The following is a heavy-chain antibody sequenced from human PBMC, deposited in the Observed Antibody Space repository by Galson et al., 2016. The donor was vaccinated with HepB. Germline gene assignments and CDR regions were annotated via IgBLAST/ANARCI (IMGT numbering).Heavy chain of an antibody. CDR1: GGSITNYY. Sequence: SETLSLTCTVSGGSITNYYWGWIRQPPGKRLEWIGYIYHTGNTDSHPSSKSRVSMSVDTSKNQFSLRLTSVTAADTAIYYCASLGDYIWGEFDPWGQGALVSVSS. D-gene: IGHD3-16*01. J-gene: IGHJ5*02. CDR3: ASLGDYIWGEFDP. V-gene: IGHV4-59*01. CDR2: IYHTGNT.